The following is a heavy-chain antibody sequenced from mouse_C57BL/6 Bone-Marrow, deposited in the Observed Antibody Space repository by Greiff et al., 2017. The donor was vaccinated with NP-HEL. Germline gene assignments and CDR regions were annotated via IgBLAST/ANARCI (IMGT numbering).Heavy chain of an antibody. V-gene: IGHV14-4*01. CDR1: GFNIKDDY. Sequence: VQLQQSGAELVRPGASVKLSCTASGFNIKDDYMHWVKQRPEQGLEWIGWIDPENGDTEYASKFQGKATITADTSSNTTYLQLSSQTSEDTAVYYCTTRANYFDYWGQGTTLTVSS. J-gene: IGHJ2*01. CDR3: TTRANYFDY. CDR2: IDPENGDT.